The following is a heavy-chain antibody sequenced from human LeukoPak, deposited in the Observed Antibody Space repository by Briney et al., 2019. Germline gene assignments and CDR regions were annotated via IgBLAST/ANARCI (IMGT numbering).Heavy chain of an antibody. CDR3: ARDAAFDI. J-gene: IGHJ3*02. CDR2: IYYSGST. V-gene: IGHV4-59*01. CDR1: GGSISSYY. Sequence: SETLSLTCTVSGGSISSYYWSRIRQPPGKGLEWIGYIYYSGSTNYNPSLKSRVTISVDTSKNQFSLKLSSVTAADTAVYYCARDAAFDIWGQGTMVTVSS.